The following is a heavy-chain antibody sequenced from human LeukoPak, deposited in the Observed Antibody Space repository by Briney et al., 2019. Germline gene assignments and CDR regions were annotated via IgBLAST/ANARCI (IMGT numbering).Heavy chain of an antibody. CDR1: GGTFSSYA. D-gene: IGHD3-22*01. J-gene: IGHJ1*01. CDR3: ARGRMDSSGPFIFQH. CDR2: IIPIFGTA. V-gene: IGHV1-69*06. Sequence: SVKVSCKASGGTFSSYAISWVRQAPGQGLEWMGGIIPIFGTANYAQKFQGRVTITADKSTSTAYVELSSLRSEDTAVYYCARGRMDSSGPFIFQHWGQGTLVTVSS.